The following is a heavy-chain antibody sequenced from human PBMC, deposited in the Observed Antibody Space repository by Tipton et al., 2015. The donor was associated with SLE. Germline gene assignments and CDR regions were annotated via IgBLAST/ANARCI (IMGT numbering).Heavy chain of an antibody. V-gene: IGHV4-61*02. CDR3: AQTRGQWLEYFDR. J-gene: IGHJ2*01. Sequence: TLSLTCTVSGGSISSGSYYWSWIRQPAGKGLEWIGRIYTSGSTNYNPSLKSRVTISVDTSKNQFSLKLSSVTAADTAVYYCAQTRGQWLEYFDRWGRGTLVTVSS. CDR2: IYTSGST. CDR1: GGSISSGSYY. D-gene: IGHD6-19*01.